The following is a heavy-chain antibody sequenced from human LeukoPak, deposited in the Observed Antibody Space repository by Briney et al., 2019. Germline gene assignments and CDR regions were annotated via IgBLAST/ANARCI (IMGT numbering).Heavy chain of an antibody. Sequence: GGSLRLSCAASGFTFSSYAMSWVRQAPGKGLEGVSAISGSGGSTYYADSVKGRFTISRDNSKNTLYLQMNSLRAEDTAVYYCAKGLSKYCTNGVCYFAGGYYFDYWGQGTLVTVSS. V-gene: IGHV3-23*01. CDR2: ISGSGGST. CDR1: GFTFSSYA. D-gene: IGHD2-8*01. CDR3: AKGLSKYCTNGVCYFAGGYYFDY. J-gene: IGHJ4*02.